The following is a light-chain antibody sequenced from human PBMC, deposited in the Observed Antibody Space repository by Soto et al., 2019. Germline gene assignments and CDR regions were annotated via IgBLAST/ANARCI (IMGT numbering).Light chain of an antibody. J-gene: IGKJ1*01. CDR2: GAS. CDR1: QTISSTY. CDR3: QHSGNPHGT. Sequence: EIVLAQSPGTLSLSPGERATLSCRASQTISSTYLPWYQQKPGQVPRLLIYGASSRATGIPDRFSGSGSGTDFTLTISRREPEDVAGYYCQHSGNPHGTGGQGTKVDIK. V-gene: IGKV3-20*01.